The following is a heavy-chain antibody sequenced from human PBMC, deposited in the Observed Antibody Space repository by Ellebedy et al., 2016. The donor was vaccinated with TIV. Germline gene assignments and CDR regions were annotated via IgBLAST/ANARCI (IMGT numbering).Heavy chain of an antibody. CDR1: GYNFNDFE. CDR2: INAADSDA. J-gene: IGHJ5*02. CDR3: ARHAVMTDLDL. D-gene: IGHD2-21*01. Sequence: GESLKISCKASGYNFNDFEIGWVRQMPEIGLELMGIINAADSDARYSPSFPGRVTISVDTSIATAYLQWRSLEASDTAMYFCARHAVMTDLDLWGQGTLVTVSS. V-gene: IGHV5-51*01.